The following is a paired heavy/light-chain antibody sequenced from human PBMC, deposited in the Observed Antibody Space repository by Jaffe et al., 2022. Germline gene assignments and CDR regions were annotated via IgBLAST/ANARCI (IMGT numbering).Heavy chain of an antibody. CDR1: GYTFTSYY. Sequence: QVHLVQSGAEMRKPGASVNVSCKASGYTFTSYYLHWVRQAPGQGPEVMGWIKCDTGDTRYERRFDGRITMARDTSTSTAYMVLSGLTSDDTAVYYCARDGMGYQGALNVWGQGTKVTVSS. V-gene: IGHV1-2*02. CDR3: ARDGMGYQGALNV. CDR2: IKCDTGDT. D-gene: IGHD2-2*01. J-gene: IGHJ3*01.
Light chain of an antibody. V-gene: IGKV4-1*01. CDR2: WAS. CDR3: QQYYTLPFT. J-gene: IGKJ3*01. Sequence: DIVMTQSPDSLAVSLGERATINCKSSQSVLSYSNHEASLAWYQQKAGQPPRLLIYWASTRESGVPDRFSGSGSGTDFTLTISSLQAEDVALYYCQQYYTLPFTFGPGTKVEI. CDR1: QSVLSYSNHEAS.